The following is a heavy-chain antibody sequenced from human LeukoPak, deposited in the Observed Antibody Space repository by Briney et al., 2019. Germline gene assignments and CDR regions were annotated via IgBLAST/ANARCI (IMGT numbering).Heavy chain of an antibody. CDR2: ISGSGGST. V-gene: IGHV3-23*01. J-gene: IGHJ4*02. CDR3: AKEVIVGVSFDY. CDR1: GFTFSSYA. D-gene: IGHD1-26*01. Sequence: GGSLRLSCAASGFTFSSYAMSWVRQAPVKALEWVSAISGSGGSTYYADSVKGRFTISRDNSKNTLYLQMNSLRAEDTAVYYCAKEVIVGVSFDYWGQGTLVTVSS.